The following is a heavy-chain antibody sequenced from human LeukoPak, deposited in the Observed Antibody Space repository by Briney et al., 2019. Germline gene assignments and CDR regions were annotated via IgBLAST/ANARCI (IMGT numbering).Heavy chain of an antibody. Sequence: GASVKVSCKASGGTFSSYAISWVRQAPGQGLEWMGGIIPIFGTANYAQKFQGRVTITTDESTSTAYTELSSLRSEDTAVYYCARGGLLWFGELSYWGQGTLVTVSS. CDR1: GGTFSSYA. D-gene: IGHD3-10*01. J-gene: IGHJ4*02. CDR2: IIPIFGTA. V-gene: IGHV1-69*05. CDR3: ARGGLLWFGELSY.